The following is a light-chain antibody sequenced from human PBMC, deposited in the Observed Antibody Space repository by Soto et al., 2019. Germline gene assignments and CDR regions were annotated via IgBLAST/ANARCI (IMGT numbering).Light chain of an antibody. Sequence: QSVLTQPASVSGSPGQSIAISCTGTSGDVVGYDYVSWYQQHPDKAPKLMIYEVTKRPPWVSNRFSGSKSGNTASLTISGLQPKDEADYYCSSNTSGSTRVFGSGTKVT. J-gene: IGLJ1*01. V-gene: IGLV2-14*01. CDR1: SGDVVGYDY. CDR2: EVT. CDR3: SSNTSGSTRV.